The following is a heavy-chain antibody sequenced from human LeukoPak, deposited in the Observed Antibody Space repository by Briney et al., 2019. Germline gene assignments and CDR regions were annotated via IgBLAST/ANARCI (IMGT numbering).Heavy chain of an antibody. V-gene: IGHV3-23*01. CDR2: ISGSGGST. Sequence: GGSLRLSCAASGFTFSSYAMSWVRQAPGKGLEWVSAISGSGGSTYYADSVKGRFTTSRDNSKNTLYLQMNSLRAEDTAVYYCAEFPTYYYDSSGYYYGIYYFDYWGQGTLVTVSS. J-gene: IGHJ4*02. CDR3: AEFPTYYYDSSGYYYGIYYFDY. D-gene: IGHD3-22*01. CDR1: GFTFSSYA.